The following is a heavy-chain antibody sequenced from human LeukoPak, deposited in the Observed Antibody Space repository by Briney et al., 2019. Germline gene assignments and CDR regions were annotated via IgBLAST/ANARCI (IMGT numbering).Heavy chain of an antibody. J-gene: IGHJ6*02. CDR1: GFTFSSYA. CDR2: ISGSGGST. Sequence: GGSLRLSCAASGFTFSSYAMSWVRLAPGKGLEWVSAISGSGGSTYYADSVKGRFTISRDNSKNTLYLQMNSLRAEDTAVYYCAKHSSSPYYYYGMDVWGQGTTVTVSS. CDR3: AKHSSSPYYYYGMDV. D-gene: IGHD6-6*01. V-gene: IGHV3-23*01.